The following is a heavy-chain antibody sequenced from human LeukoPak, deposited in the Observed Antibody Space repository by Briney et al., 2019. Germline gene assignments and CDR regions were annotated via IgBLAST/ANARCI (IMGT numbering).Heavy chain of an antibody. CDR3: ARVDYSYGKGGAFDY. D-gene: IGHD5-18*01. J-gene: IGHJ4*02. Sequence: SETLSPTCTVSGYSISSGYYWGWIRQPPGKGLEWIGSIYHSGSTYYNPSLKSRVTISVDTSKNQFSLKLSSVTAADTAVYYCARVDYSYGKGGAFDYWGQGTLVTVSS. CDR1: GYSISSGYY. V-gene: IGHV4-38-2*02. CDR2: IYHSGST.